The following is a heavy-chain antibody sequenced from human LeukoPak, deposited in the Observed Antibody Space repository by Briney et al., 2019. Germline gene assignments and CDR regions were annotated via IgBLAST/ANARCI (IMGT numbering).Heavy chain of an antibody. Sequence: GGSLRLSCAASGFTFSSYEMNWVRQAPGKGLEWVSYISSSSSTIYYADSVKGRFTISRDNAKNSLYLQMNSLRAEDTAVYYCARALWFGGNMYWGQGTLVTVCS. CDR2: ISSSSSTI. V-gene: IGHV3-48*03. J-gene: IGHJ4*02. D-gene: IGHD3-10*01. CDR1: GFTFSSYE. CDR3: ARALWFGGNMY.